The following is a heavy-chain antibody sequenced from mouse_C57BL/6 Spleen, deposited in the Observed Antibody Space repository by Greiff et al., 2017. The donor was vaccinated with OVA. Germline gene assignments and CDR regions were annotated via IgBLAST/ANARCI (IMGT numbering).Heavy chain of an antibody. CDR3: ARYYYGSSAMDY. V-gene: IGHV3-6*01. CDR1: GYSITSGYY. Sequence: VQLQQSGPGLVKPSQSLSLTCSVTGYSITSGYYWNWIRQFPGNKLEWMGYISYDGSNNYNPSLKNRISITRDTSKNQFFLKLNSVTTEDTATYYCARYYYGSSAMDYWGQGTSVTVSS. J-gene: IGHJ4*01. CDR2: ISYDGSN. D-gene: IGHD1-1*01.